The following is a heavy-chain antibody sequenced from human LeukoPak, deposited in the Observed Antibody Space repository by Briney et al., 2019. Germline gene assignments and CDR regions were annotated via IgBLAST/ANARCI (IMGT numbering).Heavy chain of an antibody. V-gene: IGHV3-7*01. CDR1: GFTFSSYY. CDR2: MKQDGGEK. Sequence: GGSLRLSCAASGFTFSSYYMGWVRQAPGKGLEWVANMKQDGGEKNYVDSVKGRFAVSGDNAENSLYLLMTSLRAEDTAVYYCARAGLHYFTRYYYDYWGQGTLVTVSS. J-gene: IGHJ4*02. CDR3: ARAGLHYFTRYYYDY. D-gene: IGHD2/OR15-2a*01.